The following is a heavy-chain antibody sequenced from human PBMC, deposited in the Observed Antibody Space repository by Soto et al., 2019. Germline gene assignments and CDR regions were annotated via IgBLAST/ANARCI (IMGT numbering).Heavy chain of an antibody. CDR3: ARDSHSQQRSHRWGGGYMDV. Sequence: QLQLQESCPGLVKPSQTLSLTCAVSGGSISNGGYYWSWIRQHPGKGLEWIGSIYFSGSTYYNPSLKSRVTISVATLKIQFSLKLGSVTAADTAVYYCARDSHSQQRSHRWGGGYMDVWGKGTTVTVSS. J-gene: IGHJ6*03. CDR2: IYFSGST. V-gene: IGHV4-31*11. CDR1: GGSISNGGYY. D-gene: IGHD6-13*01.